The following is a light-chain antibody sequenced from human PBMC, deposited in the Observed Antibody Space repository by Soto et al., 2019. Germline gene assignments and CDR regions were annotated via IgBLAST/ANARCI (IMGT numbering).Light chain of an antibody. V-gene: IGKV3-15*01. CDR2: GAS. CDR1: QSVSSN. Sequence: EIVMTQSPATLAVSPGERAALSCRASQSVSSNFAWYQQKPGQAPRLLIYGASSRATGTPARFSGSGSGTEFTLTISSLQSEDFAVYYCQQYNNWPYTFGLGTKLKMK. J-gene: IGKJ2*01. CDR3: QQYNNWPYT.